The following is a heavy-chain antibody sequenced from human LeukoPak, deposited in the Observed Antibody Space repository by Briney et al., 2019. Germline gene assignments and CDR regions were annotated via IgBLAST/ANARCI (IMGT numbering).Heavy chain of an antibody. CDR1: GFTFSSYA. D-gene: IGHD3-10*01. CDR3: ARDHRSGSGSGTQANDY. CDR2: ILYDGSQK. J-gene: IGHJ4*02. V-gene: IGHV3-30-3*01. Sequence: GGSLRLACAASGFTFSSYAMHWVRQAPGKGLEWVAVILYDGSQKYYADSVKGRFTISRDNSKNTLYLQMNSLRLEDTAVYHCARDHRSGSGSGTQANDYWGQGTLVTVSS.